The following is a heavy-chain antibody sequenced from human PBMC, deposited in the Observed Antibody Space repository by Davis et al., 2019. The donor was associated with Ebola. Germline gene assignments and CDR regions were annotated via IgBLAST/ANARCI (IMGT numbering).Heavy chain of an antibody. D-gene: IGHD2/OR15-2a*01. CDR1: GTFVSGGGYS. V-gene: IGHV4-30-2*03. CDR3: ASFKTYHYDGTTYSSPYYFDY. J-gene: IGHJ4*02. CDR2: YYYTGST. Sequence: MPSETLSLTCAVSGTFVSGGGYSWIWIRQPPGKGLEWIGHYYYTGSTYYSPSLRSRVTISVDTSKNQFSLNLRSVTAGDTAVYYCASFKTYHYDGTTYSSPYYFDYWGQGTLVTVSS.